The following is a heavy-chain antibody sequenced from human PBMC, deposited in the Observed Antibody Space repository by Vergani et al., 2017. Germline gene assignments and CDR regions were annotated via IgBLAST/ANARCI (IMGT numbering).Heavy chain of an antibody. Sequence: QVQLQESGPGLVKASQTLSLTCSVSGAYVGSGGYYWSWVRQRPGMGLDWIGYIYYSGTTYYNPSLESRLTISLDTSENHLSLKLTSVTAADTAVYYCARDHVVVVPAAPPGRGYYYGMDVWGQGTTVTVSS. CDR2: IYYSGTT. D-gene: IGHD2-2*01. CDR1: GAYVGSGGYY. V-gene: IGHV4-31*03. CDR3: ARDHVVVVPAAPPGRGYYYGMDV. J-gene: IGHJ6*02.